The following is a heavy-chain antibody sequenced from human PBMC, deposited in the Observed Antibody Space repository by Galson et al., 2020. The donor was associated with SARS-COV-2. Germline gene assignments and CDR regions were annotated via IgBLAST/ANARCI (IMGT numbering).Heavy chain of an antibody. Sequence: SETLSLTCTVSGYSITTGFFWAWIRQPPGKGLEWIGNLRYSGHTYYNPSLESRVTISLDMSKNQFFLEMKFVSAADTAVYYCVRTFDTWGQGTLVTVST. CDR3: VRTFDT. V-gene: IGHV4-38-2*02. CDR2: LRYSGHT. CDR1: GYSITTGFF. J-gene: IGHJ4*02.